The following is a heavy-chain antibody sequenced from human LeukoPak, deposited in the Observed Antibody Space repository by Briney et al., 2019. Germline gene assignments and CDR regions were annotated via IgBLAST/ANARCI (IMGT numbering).Heavy chain of an antibody. CDR1: AFTFSFYS. V-gene: IGHV3-48*02. J-gene: IGHJ6*02. Sequence: GGSLRLSCAASAFTFSFYSMNWVRQAPGKGLDWVSYISSSSITIYYADSVKGRFTISRDNAKSSLYLQMNSLRDEDTAVYYCARGGSGYGDYSYFFGLDVWGQGTTVTVSS. CDR3: ARGGSGYGDYSYFFGLDV. CDR2: ISSSSITI. D-gene: IGHD5-12*01.